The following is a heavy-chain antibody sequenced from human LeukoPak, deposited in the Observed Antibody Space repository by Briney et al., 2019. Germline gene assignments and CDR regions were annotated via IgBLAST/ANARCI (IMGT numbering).Heavy chain of an antibody. V-gene: IGHV3-23*01. CDR2: INKSGGGT. D-gene: IGHD6-19*01. CDR3: AKVTWSSSGSDY. Sequence: GGSLLLSCAASGFTFSSYDMSWVRQAPGKGLEWASGINKSGGGTYYADSVKGRFTMSRDNSKNTLFLQMNSLRAEDTAVYYCAKVTWSSSGSDYWGQGTLVTVSS. CDR1: GFTFSSYD. J-gene: IGHJ4*02.